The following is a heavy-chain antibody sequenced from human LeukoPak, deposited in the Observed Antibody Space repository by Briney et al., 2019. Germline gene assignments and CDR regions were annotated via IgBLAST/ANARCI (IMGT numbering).Heavy chain of an antibody. D-gene: IGHD5-24*01. CDR3: ITFGYNAYFDS. Sequence: GGSLRLSCAASGFTFSNAWMSGVRQAPGKGLEWVGRIKSKTDGGTTDYTAPVKGRFTLSRDDSRNTLSLQMNSLQPEDTAVYYCITFGYNAYFDSWGPGTLVTVSS. CDR2: IKSKTDGGTT. V-gene: IGHV3-15*01. CDR1: GFTFSNAW. J-gene: IGHJ4*02.